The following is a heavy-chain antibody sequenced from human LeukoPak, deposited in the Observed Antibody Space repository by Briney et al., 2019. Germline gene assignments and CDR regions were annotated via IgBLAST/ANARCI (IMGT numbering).Heavy chain of an antibody. Sequence: SETLSLTCTVSGGSISSYYWSWIRQPPGKGLEWIGYIYYSGSTNYNPSLKSRVTISVDTSKNQFSLKLSSVTAADTAVYYCARDEKDCSGGSCYRHFDYWGQGILVTVSS. V-gene: IGHV4-59*01. CDR1: GGSISSYY. J-gene: IGHJ4*02. D-gene: IGHD2-15*01. CDR2: IYYSGST. CDR3: ARDEKDCSGGSCYRHFDY.